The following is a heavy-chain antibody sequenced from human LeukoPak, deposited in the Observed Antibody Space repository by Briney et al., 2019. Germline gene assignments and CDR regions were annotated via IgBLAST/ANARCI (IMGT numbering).Heavy chain of an antibody. V-gene: IGHV4-30-4*01. CDR3: ARDLSGYYNGWFDP. Sequence: SQTLSLTCTVSGGSISSGDYYWSWIRQPPGKGLEWIGYIYYSGSTYYNPSLKSRVTISVDTSKNQFSLKLSSVTAADTAVYYCARDLSGYYNGWFDPWGQGTLVTVSS. CDR2: IYYSGST. J-gene: IGHJ5*02. CDR1: GGSISSGDYY. D-gene: IGHD3-9*01.